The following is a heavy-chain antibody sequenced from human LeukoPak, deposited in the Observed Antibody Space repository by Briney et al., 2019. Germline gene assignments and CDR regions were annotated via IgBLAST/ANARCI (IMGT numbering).Heavy chain of an antibody. D-gene: IGHD3-9*01. V-gene: IGHV4-34*01. CDR2: INHSGST. CDR1: GGSFSGYY. J-gene: IGHJ6*02. CDR3: AREEIVIRYYDILTGYAPAEYYGMDV. Sequence: SETLSLTCAVYGGSFSGYYWSWIRQPPGKGLEWIGEINHSGSTNYNPSLKSRVTISVDTSKNQFSLKLSSVTAADTAVYYCAREEIVIRYYDILTGYAPAEYYGMDVWGQGTTVTVSS.